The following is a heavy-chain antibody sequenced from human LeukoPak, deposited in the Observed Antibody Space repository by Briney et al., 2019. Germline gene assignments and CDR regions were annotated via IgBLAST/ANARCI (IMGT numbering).Heavy chain of an antibody. V-gene: IGHV3-7*01. J-gene: IGHJ4*02. CDR3: ARVGGGLSPALDY. Sequence: GGSLRLSCAASGFTFSSYWMSWVRQAPGKGLEWVVNIKQDGSEKYYVDSVKGRFTISRDNAKNSLYLQMNSLRAEDTAVYYCARVGGGLSPALDYWGQGTLVTVSS. CDR2: IKQDGSEK. CDR1: GFTFSSYW. D-gene: IGHD3-16*01.